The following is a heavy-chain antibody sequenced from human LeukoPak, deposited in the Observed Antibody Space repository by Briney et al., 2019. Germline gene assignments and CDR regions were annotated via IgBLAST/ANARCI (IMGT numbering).Heavy chain of an antibody. CDR3: ARDPDSSGSFDY. Sequence: ASVKVSCKVSGYTLTELSMHWVRQAPGKGLEWMGGFDPEDGETIYAQKFQGWVTMTRDTSISTAYMELSRLRSDDTAVYYCARDPDSSGSFDYWGQGTLVTVSS. J-gene: IGHJ4*02. V-gene: IGHV1-24*01. CDR2: FDPEDGET. CDR1: GYTLTELS. D-gene: IGHD3-22*01.